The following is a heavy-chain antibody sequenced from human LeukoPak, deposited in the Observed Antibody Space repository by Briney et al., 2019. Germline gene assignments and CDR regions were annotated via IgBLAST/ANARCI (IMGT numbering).Heavy chain of an antibody. V-gene: IGHV4-4*07. D-gene: IGHD6-19*01. J-gene: IGHJ4*02. CDR1: GGSISGYY. Sequence: SETLSLICAVSGGSISGYYWSWIRQPAGKGLEWIGRIYTNWTTYYSPSLKSRVTMSVDTSKNQFSLKLSSVTAADTAVYYCAREQWLAFDYWGQGTLVTVSS. CDR2: IYTNWTT. CDR3: AREQWLAFDY.